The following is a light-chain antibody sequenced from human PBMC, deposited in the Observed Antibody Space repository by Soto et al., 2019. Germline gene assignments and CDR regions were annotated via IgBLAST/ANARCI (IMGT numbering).Light chain of an antibody. CDR2: DAS. CDR3: QQRSSLRVT. V-gene: IGKV3-11*01. J-gene: IGKJ4*02. CDR1: QSVSSY. Sequence: EIVLTQFPATLSLSPGERATLSCRASQSVSSYLAWYQQKPGQAPRLLIYDASKRATGIPARFSGGGSGTDFTLTISSLEPEDFAVYYCQQRSSLRVTFGGGTKVEIK.